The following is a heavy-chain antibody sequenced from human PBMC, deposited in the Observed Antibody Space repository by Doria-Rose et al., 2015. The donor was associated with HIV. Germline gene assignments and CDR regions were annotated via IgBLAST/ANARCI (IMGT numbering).Heavy chain of an antibody. D-gene: IGHD6-13*01. Sequence: QESGPVLVKPTETLTLTCTVAGVSLSSPGMGVSWIRQPPGKALEWLANIFSDDERSYKTSLKSRLTISRGTSKSQVVLTMTDTYPVDTATYYCARIKSSRWYHKYYFDFWGQGTLVIVSA. V-gene: IGHV2-26*01. CDR2: IFSDDER. J-gene: IGHJ4*02. CDR1: GVSLSSPGMG. CDR3: ARIKSSRWYHKYYFDF.